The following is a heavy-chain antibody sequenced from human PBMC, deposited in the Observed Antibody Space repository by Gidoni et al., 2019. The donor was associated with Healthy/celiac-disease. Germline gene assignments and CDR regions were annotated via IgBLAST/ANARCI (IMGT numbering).Heavy chain of an antibody. CDR3: AKDPSRGAAN. CDR1: GLTFSHYA. Sequence: EVQLLESGGGLVQPGGSLILSCADSGLTFSHYAMSWVRQAPGKGLAWVSAISGSGGSTYYADSVKGRFTISRDNSKNTLYLQMNSLGAEDTAVYYCAKDPSRGAANWGQGTLVTVSS. D-gene: IGHD5-18*01. V-gene: IGHV3-23*01. J-gene: IGHJ4*02. CDR2: ISGSGGST.